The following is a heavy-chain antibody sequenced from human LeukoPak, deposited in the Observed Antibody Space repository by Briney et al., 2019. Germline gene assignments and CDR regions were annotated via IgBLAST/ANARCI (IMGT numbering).Heavy chain of an antibody. Sequence: SETLSLTCGASGYSFSRGYYWFWIRQPPGKGLEGIGIIYHSGGTYYNPSLTSRLTISVDTSNNQFSLRLSSVTAADTAVYYCARGSGSYYSFDYWGQGTLVPVSS. CDR2: IYHSGGT. D-gene: IGHD1-26*01. V-gene: IGHV4-38-2*01. CDR3: ARGSGSYYSFDY. CDR1: GYSFSRGYY. J-gene: IGHJ4*02.